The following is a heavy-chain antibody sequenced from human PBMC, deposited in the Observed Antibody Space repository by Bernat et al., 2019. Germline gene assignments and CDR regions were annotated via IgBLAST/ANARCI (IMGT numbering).Heavy chain of an antibody. J-gene: IGHJ3*02. CDR3: AGGSPGKDCSGGSCPFFDI. V-gene: IGHV1-8*01. CDR1: GYTFTSHD. CDR2: VNPNSVYT. Sequence: QVQLVQSAAEVKKPGASVKFSCKASGYTFTSHDVNWVRQAPGQGLEWTAWVNPNSVYTGPGQKFRDTVTMITNTSISTAYMVLSSLRSEDTAVYFCAGGSPGKDCSGGSCPFFDIWGQGTMVTVSS. D-gene: IGHD2-15*01.